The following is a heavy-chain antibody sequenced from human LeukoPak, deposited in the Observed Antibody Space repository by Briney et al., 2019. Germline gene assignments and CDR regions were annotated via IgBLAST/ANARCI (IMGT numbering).Heavy chain of an antibody. CDR2: IKSNVYSATA. Sequence: GGSLRLSCAASGFSFNDAWMDWVRQVPGKGLEWVGRIKSNVYSATADYAAPVMGRFTISRDDSKSTLYLQMNSLKIEDTAVYYCAALGFGDFSASDNWGQGTLVTVSS. CDR1: GFSFNDAW. J-gene: IGHJ4*02. D-gene: IGHD3-10*01. CDR3: AALGFGDFSASDN. V-gene: IGHV3-15*01.